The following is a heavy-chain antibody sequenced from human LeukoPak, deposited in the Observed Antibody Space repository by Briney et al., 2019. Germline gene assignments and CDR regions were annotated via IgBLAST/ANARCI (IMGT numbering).Heavy chain of an antibody. J-gene: IGHJ4*02. V-gene: IGHV5-51*01. CDR1: GSSFTSYC. Sequence: GEALKTSCKGSGSSFTSYCIGWVRPMPGKGLGWMWIIYPGNSDTRYSPSFQGQVTISADKSISTAYLQWSSLKASDTAMYYCATQPEDYGDYVGYYWGQGTLVTVSS. D-gene: IGHD4-17*01. CDR2: IYPGNSDT. CDR3: ATQPEDYGDYVGYY.